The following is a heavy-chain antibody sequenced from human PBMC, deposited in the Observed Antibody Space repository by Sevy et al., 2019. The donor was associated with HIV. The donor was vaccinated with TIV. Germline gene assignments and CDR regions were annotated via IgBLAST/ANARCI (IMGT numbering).Heavy chain of an antibody. D-gene: IGHD4-17*01. CDR2: ISSSSYI. J-gene: IGHJ4*02. V-gene: IGHV3-21*01. CDR3: ARDQPSYGDYFFDY. CDR1: GFTFSSYS. Sequence: GGSLRLSCAASGFTFSSYSMNWVRQAPGKGLEWVSSISSSSYIYYADSVKGRFTISRDNAKNSLYLQMNSLRAEDTAVYYCARDQPSYGDYFFDYWGQGTLVTVSS.